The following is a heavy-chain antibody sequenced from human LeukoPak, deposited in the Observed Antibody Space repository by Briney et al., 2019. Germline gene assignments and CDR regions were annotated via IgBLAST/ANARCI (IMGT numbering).Heavy chain of an antibody. CDR2: IYYRGST. Sequence: PSETLSLTCTVSGGSISSSSYYWGWIRQPPGKGLEWIGSIYYRGSTYYNPSLKSRVTISVDMSKNQFSLKLSSVTAADTAVYYCARLTWTPWDYYMDVWGKGTTVTVSS. CDR3: ARLTWTPWDYYMDV. CDR1: GGSISSSSYY. V-gene: IGHV4-39*07. D-gene: IGHD3/OR15-3a*01. J-gene: IGHJ6*03.